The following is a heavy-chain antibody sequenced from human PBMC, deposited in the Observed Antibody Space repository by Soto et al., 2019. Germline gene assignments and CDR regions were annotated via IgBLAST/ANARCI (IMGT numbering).Heavy chain of an antibody. Sequence: QEQLEQSGAEVKKPGSSVKVSCKASGGTFKRYAISWVRQAPGQGLEWMGGIIPLFNTTKYAQRFQGRVTITADKSTSTAYMEVSSLRTEDTAVYYCARNTYYYASGSVGLYYFDYWGQGALITVSS. CDR2: IIPLFNTT. D-gene: IGHD3-10*01. CDR1: GGTFKRYA. CDR3: ARNTYYYASGSVGLYYFDY. J-gene: IGHJ4*02. V-gene: IGHV1-69*06.